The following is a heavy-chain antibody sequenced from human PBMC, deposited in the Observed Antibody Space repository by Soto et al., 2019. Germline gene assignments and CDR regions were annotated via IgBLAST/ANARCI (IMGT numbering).Heavy chain of an antibody. CDR3: AREKEVGYDILTGYINGMDV. CDR1: GFTFSSYW. J-gene: IGHJ6*02. V-gene: IGHV3-74*01. D-gene: IGHD3-9*01. Sequence: GESLKISCAASGFTFSSYWMHWVRQAPGKGLVWVSRINSDGSSTSYADSVKGRFTISRDNAKNTLYLQMNSLRAEDTAVYYCAREKEVGYDILTGYINGMDVWGQGTTVTVSS. CDR2: INSDGSST.